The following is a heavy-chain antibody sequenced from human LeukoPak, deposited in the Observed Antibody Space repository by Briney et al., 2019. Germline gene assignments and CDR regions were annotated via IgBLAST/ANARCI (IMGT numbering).Heavy chain of an antibody. Sequence: GGSLRLSCAVSGFSVSNSYMSWVRLAPGKGLEFVSALYPGGKTYYADSVKGRFTISRDNSKNTLYLQMNSLRAEDTAVYYCARVTSAALGYWGQGTLVTVSS. CDR1: GFSVSNSY. V-gene: IGHV3-53*05. CDR3: ARVTSAALGY. J-gene: IGHJ4*02. CDR2: LYPGGKT. D-gene: IGHD2-2*01.